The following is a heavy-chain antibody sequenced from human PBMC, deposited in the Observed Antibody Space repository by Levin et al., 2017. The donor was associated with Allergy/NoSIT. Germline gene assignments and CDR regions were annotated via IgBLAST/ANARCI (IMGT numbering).Heavy chain of an antibody. CDR1: GDSINGYY. V-gene: IGHV4-4*07. D-gene: IGHD2-2*01. CDR3: ARDGRYCTSSSCYGWFDP. J-gene: IGHJ5*02. CDR2: IYTSGST. Sequence: SSETLSLTCTVSGDSINGYYWSWIRQPAGKGLEWIGHIYTSGSTNYNPSLQSRVTMSVDTSKNQFSLKLSSVTAADTAVYYCARDGRYCTSSSCYGWFDPWGQGTLVTVSP.